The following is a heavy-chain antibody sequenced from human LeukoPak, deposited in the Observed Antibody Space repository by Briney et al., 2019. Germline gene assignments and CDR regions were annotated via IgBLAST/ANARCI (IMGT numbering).Heavy chain of an antibody. V-gene: IGHV1-8*01. D-gene: IGHD7-27*01. J-gene: IGHJ4*02. CDR2: MSPNSGDT. CDR1: GYTFTSYD. CDR3: ARGPPNWGYDY. Sequence: ASVRVSCKASGYTFTSYDFNWVRQATGQRPEWMGWMSPNSGDTGYAQKFQDRVTVTRNTSISTAYMELSSLRSDDTAVYYCARGPPNWGYDYWGPGTLVTVSS.